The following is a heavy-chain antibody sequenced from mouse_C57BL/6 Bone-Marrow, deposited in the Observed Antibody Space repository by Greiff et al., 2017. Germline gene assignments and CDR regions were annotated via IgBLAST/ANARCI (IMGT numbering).Heavy chain of an antibody. CDR1: GFNIKDDY. Sequence: VQLQQSGAELVRPGASVKLSCTASGFNIKDDYMHWVKQRPEQGLEWIGWIDPENGDTEYASKFKGKATLTADTSSNTACLQLSSLASEDTAVYYCTVITTVVATDYAMDYWGQGTSVTVSS. CDR3: TVITTVVATDYAMDY. D-gene: IGHD1-1*01. V-gene: IGHV14-4*01. CDR2: IDPENGDT. J-gene: IGHJ4*01.